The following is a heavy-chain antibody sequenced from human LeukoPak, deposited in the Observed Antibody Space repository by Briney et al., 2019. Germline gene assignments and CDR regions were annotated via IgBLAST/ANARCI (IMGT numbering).Heavy chain of an antibody. Sequence: GGSLRLSCAASGFIFSSYWMSWVRQARGKGLEWVANIKQDGSEKYYVDSVKGRFTISRDNAKNSLSLQMNSLRAEDTAVYYCARGPLGYCSTTSCSFSHWGQGTLVTVSS. CDR1: GFIFSSYW. J-gene: IGHJ4*02. V-gene: IGHV3-7*01. CDR2: IKQDGSEK. D-gene: IGHD2-2*01. CDR3: ARGPLGYCSTTSCSFSH.